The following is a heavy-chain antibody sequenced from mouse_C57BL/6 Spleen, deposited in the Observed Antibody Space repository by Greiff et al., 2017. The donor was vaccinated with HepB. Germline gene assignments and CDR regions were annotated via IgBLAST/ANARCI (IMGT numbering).Heavy chain of an antibody. V-gene: IGHV1-53*01. J-gene: IGHJ4*01. CDR3: ARKGPLRYALDY. CDR2: INPSNGGT. Sequence: QVQLQQPGPELVKPGASVKLSCKASGYTFTSYWMNWVKQRPGQGLEWIGNINPSNGGTNYNEKFKSKATLTVYKSSSTAYMQLSSLTSEDSAVYDCARKGPLRYALDYWGQGTSVTVAS. D-gene: IGHD6-1*01. CDR1: GYTFTSYW.